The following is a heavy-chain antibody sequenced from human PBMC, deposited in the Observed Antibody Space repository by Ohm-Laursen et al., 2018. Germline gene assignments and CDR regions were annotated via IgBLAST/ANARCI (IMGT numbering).Heavy chain of an antibody. V-gene: IGHV3-66*01. J-gene: IGHJ4*02. CDR3: ARDPIDNNGYNPDY. D-gene: IGHD1-14*01. CDR1: GFTVSSDY. Sequence: SLRLSCTASGFTVSSDYVSWVRQAPGKGLEWVSVIYSGGNTYYADSVKGRFIISRDNSKNTVYLQMNSLRAEDTAVYYCARDPIDNNGYNPDYWGQGTLVTVSS. CDR2: IYSGGNT.